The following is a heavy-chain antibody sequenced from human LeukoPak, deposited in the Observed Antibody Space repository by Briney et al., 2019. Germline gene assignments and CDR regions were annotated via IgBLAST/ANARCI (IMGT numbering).Heavy chain of an antibody. CDR2: INPNGGDT. CDR3: ARDRSLLTMVWFDY. Sequence: VASVKVSCKASGYTFTSYYIHRVRQAPGQGLEWMGWINPNGGDTNSAQNFQGRVTMTRDTSISTAYMDLSSLRSDDTAVYYCARDRSLLTMVWFDYWGQGTLVTVSS. V-gene: IGHV1-2*02. J-gene: IGHJ4*02. CDR1: GYTFTSYY. D-gene: IGHD3-10*01.